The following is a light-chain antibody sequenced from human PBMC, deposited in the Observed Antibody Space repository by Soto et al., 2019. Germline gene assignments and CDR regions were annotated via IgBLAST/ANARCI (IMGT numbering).Light chain of an antibody. CDR1: KNDIGVYDF. CDR2: EVV. J-gene: IGLJ1*01. CDR3: KSYAGSNTYV. V-gene: IGLV2-8*01. Sequence: QSVLTQPPSASGSPGQSVTISCTGTKNDIGVYDFVSWYQHHPGKAPRLIIYEVVQRPSGVPDRFSGSKSGNTASLTVSGLQVADEDDYFCKSYAGSNTYVFGSGTKLTVL.